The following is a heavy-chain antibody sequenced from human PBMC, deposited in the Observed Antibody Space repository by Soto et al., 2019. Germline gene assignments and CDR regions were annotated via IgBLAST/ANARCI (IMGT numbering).Heavy chain of an antibody. CDR1: GFTFSSYA. CDR3: AREGAGDWFDP. CDR2: ISYDGSNK. V-gene: IGHV3-30-3*01. Sequence: QVQLVESGGGVVQSGRSLRLSCAASGFTFSSYAMHWVRQAPGKGLEWVATISYDGSNKYYADSVKGRFTISRDYSKNTLYLQMTRLRPEDTAVYYCAREGAGDWFDPWGQGTLVTVSS. D-gene: IGHD3-10*01. J-gene: IGHJ5*02.